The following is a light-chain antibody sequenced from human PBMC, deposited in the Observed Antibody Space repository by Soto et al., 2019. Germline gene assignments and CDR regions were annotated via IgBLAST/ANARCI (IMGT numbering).Light chain of an antibody. Sequence: DIHLTQSPSILSASVGYRFTLTCRASQDVSDFLAWYQHAPGKAPNLLIYGGYTLQSGVPSRFSGSGSGTEFSLTITGLQPEDFATYYCQYLNGVPTITFGQGTRLEIK. V-gene: IGKV1-9*01. CDR1: QDVSDF. J-gene: IGKJ5*01. CDR3: QYLNGVPTIT. CDR2: GGY.